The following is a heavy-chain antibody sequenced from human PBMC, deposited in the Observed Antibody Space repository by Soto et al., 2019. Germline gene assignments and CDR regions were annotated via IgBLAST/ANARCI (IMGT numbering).Heavy chain of an antibody. J-gene: IGHJ4*02. CDR3: ARSHNDCGDRQ. V-gene: IGHV1-8*01. D-gene: IGHD4-17*01. CDR2: MNPNSGNT. Sequence: QVQLVQSGAEVKKPGASVKVSCKASGYTFTSYDINWVRQATGQGLEWMGWMNPNSGNTGYAQKFQGRVTLTSNTSISKAYMEPSSLRSEDKAVYYCARSHNDCGDRQWGQGTLVSVSS. CDR1: GYTFTSYD.